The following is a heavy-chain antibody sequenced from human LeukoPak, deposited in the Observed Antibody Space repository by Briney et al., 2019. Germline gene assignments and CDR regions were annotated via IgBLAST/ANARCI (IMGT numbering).Heavy chain of an antibody. CDR2: IYYSGST. CDR1: GGSISSGGYY. J-gene: IGHJ4*02. V-gene: IGHV4-31*03. D-gene: IGHD3-16*02. Sequence: ASETLSLTCTVSGGSISSGGYYWSWIRQHPGKGLEWIGYIYYSGSTYYNPSLKSRVTISVDTSKNQFSLKLSSVTAADTAVYYCVTDRDPQRLSYWGQGTLVTVSS. CDR3: VTDRDPQRLSY.